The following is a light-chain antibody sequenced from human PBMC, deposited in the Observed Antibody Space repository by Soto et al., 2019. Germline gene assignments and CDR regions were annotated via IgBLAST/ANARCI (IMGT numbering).Light chain of an antibody. CDR1: QTISTW. V-gene: IGKV1-5*01. J-gene: IGKJ1*01. Sequence: DIHRTQSPPTLSASVGDRVTITCRASQTISTWMAWYQQKPGKAPKLLVYDASTLQSGVASRFSGSGSGTEFTLIISGLQPDDSATYYCQQYTNTNNPWMFGQGTKVDI. CDR3: QQYTNTNNPWM. CDR2: DAS.